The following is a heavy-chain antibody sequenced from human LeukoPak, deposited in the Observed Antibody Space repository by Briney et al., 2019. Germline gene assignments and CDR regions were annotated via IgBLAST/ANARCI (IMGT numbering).Heavy chain of an antibody. CDR3: ARHSTWGDYYYYYYMDV. J-gene: IGHJ6*03. V-gene: IGHV5-51*01. Sequence: PKISCKGSGYSFTSYWIGWVRQMPGKGLEWMGTIYPGASDTRYSPSFQGQVASSADKAISTAYLQWSSLKASDTAMYYCARHSTWGDYYYYYYMDVWGKGTTVTVSS. CDR1: GYSFTSYW. D-gene: IGHD3-10*01. CDR2: IYPGASDT.